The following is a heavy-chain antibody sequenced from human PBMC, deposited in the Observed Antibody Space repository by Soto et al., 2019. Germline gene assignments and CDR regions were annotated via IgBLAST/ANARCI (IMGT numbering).Heavy chain of an antibody. D-gene: IGHD2-2*01. Sequence: ASVKVSCKASGDAFTSYAIYWVRQAPGQRLEWMGIINPSGGSTSYAQKFQGRVTMTRDTSTSTVYMELSSLRSEDTAVYYCAREGLVLVPTTVNSDYYYYAMDVWGQGTTVTVSS. V-gene: IGHV1-46*01. J-gene: IGHJ6*02. CDR2: INPSGGST. CDR3: AREGLVLVPTTVNSDYYYYAMDV. CDR1: GDAFTSYA.